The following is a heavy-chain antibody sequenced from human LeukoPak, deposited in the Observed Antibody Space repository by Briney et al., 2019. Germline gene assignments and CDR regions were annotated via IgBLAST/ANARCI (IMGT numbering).Heavy chain of an antibody. CDR2: IYHSGST. Sequence: PSETLSLTCTVSGGSISSSSYYWGWIRQPPGKGLEWIGSIYHSGSTYYNPSLKSRVTISVDRSKNQFSLKLSSVTAADTAVYYCARTRLSITMIHDAFDIWGQGTMVTVSS. V-gene: IGHV4-39*07. CDR3: ARTRLSITMIHDAFDI. D-gene: IGHD3-22*01. J-gene: IGHJ3*02. CDR1: GGSISSSSYY.